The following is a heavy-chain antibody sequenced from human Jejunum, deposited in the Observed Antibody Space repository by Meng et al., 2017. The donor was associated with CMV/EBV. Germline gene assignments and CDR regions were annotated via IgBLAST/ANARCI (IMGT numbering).Heavy chain of an antibody. Sequence: GFIFDDYAMHWVRQGPGRGLEWVSSINWNSGSIAYADSVKGRFTISRDNGKNSLYLQMDSLRAEDTALYYCVKGLYATGWYASDYWGQGTAVTVSS. D-gene: IGHD6-19*01. J-gene: IGHJ4*02. CDR2: INWNSGSI. V-gene: IGHV3-9*01. CDR3: VKGLYATGWYASDY. CDR1: GFIFDDYA.